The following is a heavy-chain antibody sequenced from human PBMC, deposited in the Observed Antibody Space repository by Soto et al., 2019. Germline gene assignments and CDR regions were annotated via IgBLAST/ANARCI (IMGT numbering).Heavy chain of an antibody. CDR2: IYYSESI. Sequence: PSETLSLTCTVSGGSISSNNYYWGWVRQPPGKGLEWIASIYYSESIYYNPSLKSRVTISVDTSKNQFSLRLSSVTAADTAVYYCARKVGYCSATSCLFFDSWGQGTLVTVSS. J-gene: IGHJ4*02. V-gene: IGHV4-39*01. CDR1: GGSISSNNYY. CDR3: ARKVGYCSATSCLFFDS. D-gene: IGHD2-2*01.